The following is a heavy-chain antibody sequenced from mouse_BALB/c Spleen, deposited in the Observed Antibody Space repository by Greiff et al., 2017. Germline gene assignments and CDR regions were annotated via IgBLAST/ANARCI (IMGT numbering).Heavy chain of an antibody. Sequence: LKQPGSELVRPGASVKLSCKASGYTFTSYWMHWVKQRPGQGLEWIGNIYPGSGSTNYDEKFKSKATLTVDTSSSTAYMQLSSLTSEDSAVYYCTTMITPLDYWGQGTTLTVSS. D-gene: IGHD2-4*01. J-gene: IGHJ2*01. CDR3: TTMITPLDY. V-gene: IGHV1S22*01. CDR2: IYPGSGST. CDR1: GYTFTSYW.